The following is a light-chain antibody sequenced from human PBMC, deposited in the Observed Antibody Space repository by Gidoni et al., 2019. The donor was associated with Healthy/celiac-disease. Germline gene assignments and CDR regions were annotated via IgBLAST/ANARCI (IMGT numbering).Light chain of an antibody. Sequence: EIVLTQSPATLSLSPGERATLSCRAIQSVSSYLAWYQQKAGQPPRLLIYDAANRATCISARFSAGGSFTDSTLTLRTLEFEAFAFYYCQRQADTFGQXTKVEIK. V-gene: IGKV3-11*01. CDR2: DAA. CDR1: QSVSSY. CDR3: QRQADT. J-gene: IGKJ1*01.